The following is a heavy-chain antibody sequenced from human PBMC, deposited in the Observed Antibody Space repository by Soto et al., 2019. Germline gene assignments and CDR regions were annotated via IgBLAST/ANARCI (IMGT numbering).Heavy chain of an antibody. D-gene: IGHD2-2*01. CDR1: GFTFSHYA. J-gene: IGHJ4*02. CDR2: ISSDGDNE. Sequence: QVQLVESGGGVVQPGRSLRLSCAASGFTFSHYAMHWVRQAPGKGLEWLAIISSDGDNEYYADSVRGRFTSSRDNSKNTLYLQTNNLRHEDMAVYYCAKDGGPVYCNSPGCSATHFDYWGQGTLVTVSS. CDR3: AKDGGPVYCNSPGCSATHFDY. V-gene: IGHV3-30*18.